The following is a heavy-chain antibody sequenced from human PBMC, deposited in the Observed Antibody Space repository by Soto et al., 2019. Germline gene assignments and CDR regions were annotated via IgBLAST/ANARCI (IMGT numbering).Heavy chain of an antibody. Sequence: QVQPQQWGTGLLKPSETLSLTCAVYGGSFSTYYWTWIRQPPGKGLEWIGEINHSGHTQYNPSLKSRVTMSVDTCKIPLSQKLTSMTVAGAAVYSCVGWLRGNGLDTWGQGTRVTVSS. V-gene: IGHV4-34*01. D-gene: IGHD5-12*01. CDR2: INHSGHT. CDR3: VGWLRGNGLDT. CDR1: GGSFSTYY. J-gene: IGHJ1*01.